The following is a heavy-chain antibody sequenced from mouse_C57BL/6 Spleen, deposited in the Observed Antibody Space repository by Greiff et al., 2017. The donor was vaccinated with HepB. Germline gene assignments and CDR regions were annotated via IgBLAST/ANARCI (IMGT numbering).Heavy chain of an antibody. D-gene: IGHD4-1*02. V-gene: IGHV1-85*01. Sequence: QVQLQQSGPELVMPGASVKLSCKASGYTFTSYDINWVKQRPGQGLEWMGWIYPRDGSTKYNEKFKGKATLTVDTSSSTAYMELHSLTSEDSAVYFCASNWDGGFDYWGQGTTLTVSS. J-gene: IGHJ2*01. CDR3: ASNWDGGFDY. CDR2: IYPRDGST. CDR1: GYTFTSYD.